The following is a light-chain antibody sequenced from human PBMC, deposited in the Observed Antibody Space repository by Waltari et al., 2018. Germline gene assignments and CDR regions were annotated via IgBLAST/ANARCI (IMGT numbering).Light chain of an antibody. CDR3: CSYAGTYTYV. CDR2: DVN. V-gene: IGLV2-11*01. Sequence: QSALTQPRSVSGSPGQSVTISCTGTSRDVGDYNSVSWYQHHPGKVPKLMIYDVNKRPSGVPDRFSGSKSGSTASLTISGLQVDDEADYYCCSYAGTYTYVFGTGTEVTVL. CDR1: SRDVGDYNS. J-gene: IGLJ1*01.